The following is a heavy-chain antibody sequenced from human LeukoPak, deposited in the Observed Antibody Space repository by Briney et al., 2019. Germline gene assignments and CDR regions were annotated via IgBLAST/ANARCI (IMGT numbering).Heavy chain of an antibody. V-gene: IGHV4-34*01. J-gene: IGHJ4*02. CDR2: INHSGNT. CDR3: ARGKVWYGELEDAYYFDS. Sequence: PSETLSLTCAVSGGSFSYDYWTWIRQPPGKGLEWIGDINHSGNTNYNPSLKSRVTISLHTSKNQFSLKLSSVTAADTAVYYCARGKVWYGELEDAYYFDSWGQGTLVTVSS. D-gene: IGHD3-10*01. CDR1: GGSFSYDY.